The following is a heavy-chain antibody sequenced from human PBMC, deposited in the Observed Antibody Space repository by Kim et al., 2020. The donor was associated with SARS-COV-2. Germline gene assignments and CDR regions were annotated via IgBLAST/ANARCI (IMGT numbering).Heavy chain of an antibody. J-gene: IGHJ4*02. CDR3: ARQIGVLPPADAGGFWGGYFHY. Sequence: ASVKVSCKTSGYTFTDNYIHWVRPAPGQGLEWLGFINPRGGSTTYAQKFQGRVALTMDTSTSTVYMELSSLTSEDTAVYYCARQIGVLPPADAGGFWGGYFHYWVLGTLVTVSS. D-gene: IGHD3-3*01. CDR2: INPRGGST. V-gene: IGHV1-46*01. CDR1: GYTFTDNY.